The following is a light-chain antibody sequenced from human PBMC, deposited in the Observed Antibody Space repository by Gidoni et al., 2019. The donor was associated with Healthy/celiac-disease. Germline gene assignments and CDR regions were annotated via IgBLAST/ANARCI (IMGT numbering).Light chain of an antibody. CDR1: QSVSSY. CDR2: EAS. V-gene: IGKV3-11*01. Sequence: ELVLTQSPATLSLSPGERATLSCRASQSVSSYLAWYQQKPGQAPRLLIYEASNRATGIPARFSGSGSGTDFTLTISSLEPEDFAVYYCQQRSNWPPGLTFGGGTKVEIK. CDR3: QQRSNWPPGLT. J-gene: IGKJ4*01.